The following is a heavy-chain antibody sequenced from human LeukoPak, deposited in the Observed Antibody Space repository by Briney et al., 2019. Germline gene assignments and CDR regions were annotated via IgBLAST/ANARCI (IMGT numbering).Heavy chain of an antibody. J-gene: IGHJ4*02. V-gene: IGHV3-74*01. CDR1: GFTFSTYW. Sequence: GGSLRLSYAASGFTFSTYWMHWVRQPLGKGLVWVSRINPDGSTTNYADSVKGRFTISRDNAKNTLYLQMNSLTVEDTAVYYCVRIATVTTPDYWGQGTLVTVSS. D-gene: IGHD4-17*01. CDR3: VRIATVTTPDY. CDR2: INPDGSTT.